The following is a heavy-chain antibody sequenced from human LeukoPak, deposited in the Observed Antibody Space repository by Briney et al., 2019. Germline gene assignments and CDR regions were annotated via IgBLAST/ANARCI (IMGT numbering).Heavy chain of an antibody. J-gene: IGHJ3*02. CDR2: IIPILGIA. CDR3: ARAGAVAGTYDAFDI. D-gene: IGHD6-19*01. CDR1: GGTFSSYA. V-gene: IGHV1-69*04. Sequence: SVKVSCKASGGTFSSYAISWVRQAPGQGLEWMGRIIPILGIANYAQKFQGRDTITADKSTSTAYMELSSLRSEDTAVYYCARAGAVAGTYDAFDIWGQGTMVTVSS.